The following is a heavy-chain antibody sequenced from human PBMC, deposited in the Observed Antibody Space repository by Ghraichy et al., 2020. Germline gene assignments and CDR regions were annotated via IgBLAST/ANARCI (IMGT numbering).Heavy chain of an antibody. D-gene: IGHD1-26*01. CDR1: GFTFSSYS. CDR2: ISSSSSYI. V-gene: IGHV3-21*01. CDR3: ARDRRIVGAAEPYFDY. Sequence: LSLTCAASGFTFSSYSMNWVRQAPGKGLEWVSSISSSSSYIYYADSVKGRFTISRDNAKNSLYLQMNSLRAEDTAVYYCARDRRIVGAAEPYFDYWGQGTLVTVSS. J-gene: IGHJ4*02.